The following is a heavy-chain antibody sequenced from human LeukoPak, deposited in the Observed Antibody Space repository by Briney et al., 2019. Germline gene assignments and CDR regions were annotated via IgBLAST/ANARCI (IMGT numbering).Heavy chain of an antibody. Sequence: PGASVKVSCKASGYTFTSYGISWVRQAPGQGLEWMGWISAYNGDTNYAQKLQGRVTMTTDTSTSTAYMELRSLRSDDTAVYYCARGGYDFWSGYYTPPPRAFDIWGQGTMVTVSS. J-gene: IGHJ3*02. V-gene: IGHV1-18*01. CDR1: GYTFTSYG. D-gene: IGHD3-3*01. CDR3: ARGGYDFWSGYYTPPPRAFDI. CDR2: ISAYNGDT.